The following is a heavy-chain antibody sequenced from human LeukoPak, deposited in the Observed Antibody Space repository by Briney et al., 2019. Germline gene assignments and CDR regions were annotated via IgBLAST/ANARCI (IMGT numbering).Heavy chain of an antibody. V-gene: IGHV4-59*11. CDR2: ISYIGST. Sequence: SETLSLTCTVSGDSFSSHYWTWIRQPPGKGLEWIGYISYIGSTNYNPSLKSRVTISIDTSKNQFSLELGSVTAADTAVYYCARDLVTVTKGFDIWGQGTMVSVSS. D-gene: IGHD4-17*01. J-gene: IGHJ3*02. CDR1: GDSFSSHY. CDR3: ARDLVTVTKGFDI.